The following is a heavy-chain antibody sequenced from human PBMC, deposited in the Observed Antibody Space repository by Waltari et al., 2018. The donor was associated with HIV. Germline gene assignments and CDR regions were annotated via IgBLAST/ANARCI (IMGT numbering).Heavy chain of an antibody. CDR2: FEPEDDET. CDR3: ATGGGTTSIQLYDLDV. CDR1: GYTLTELS. D-gene: IGHD1-26*01. J-gene: IGHJ6*02. V-gene: IGHV1-24*01. Sequence: QVQLIQSGAEVKKPGASVKVSCKVFGYTLTELSMHWVRQAPGKGIEWMGGFEPEDDETIYAQKFQGRVTMTEDTSTDSAYMELSSLTSEDTAVYYCATGGGTTSIQLYDLDVWGQGTTVTVSS.